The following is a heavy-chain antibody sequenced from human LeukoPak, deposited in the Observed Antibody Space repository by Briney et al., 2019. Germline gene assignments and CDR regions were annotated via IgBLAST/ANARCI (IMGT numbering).Heavy chain of an antibody. Sequence: ASVRVSCKASGYTLTTYDISWVRQAPGQGLEWMGWISAYNGNTNYAQKLQGRLTLTTDTSTSTAYMELRSLRSDDTAVYYCARDGYCTGGSCYSAGYYGMDVWGQGTTVTVSS. D-gene: IGHD2-15*01. J-gene: IGHJ6*02. V-gene: IGHV1-18*01. CDR3: ARDGYCTGGSCYSAGYYGMDV. CDR2: ISAYNGNT. CDR1: GYTLTTYD.